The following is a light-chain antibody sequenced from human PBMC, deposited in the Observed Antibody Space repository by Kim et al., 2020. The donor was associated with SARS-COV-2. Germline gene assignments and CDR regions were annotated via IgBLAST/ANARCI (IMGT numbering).Light chain of an antibody. Sequence: DIQMTQSPSSLSASVGDRVTITCRASQGISNYLAWYQQTPGKVPKLLIYAASTLESGVPSRFSGSGSGTEFTFTISSLQPDDVATYYCQKYDNVPWTFGQGTKVEVK. V-gene: IGKV1-27*01. J-gene: IGKJ1*01. CDR3: QKYDNVPWT. CDR2: AAS. CDR1: QGISNY.